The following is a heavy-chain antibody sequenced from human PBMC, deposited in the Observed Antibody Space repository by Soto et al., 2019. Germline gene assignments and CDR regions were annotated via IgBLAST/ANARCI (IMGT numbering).Heavy chain of an antibody. CDR3: AKPYYDFRSGYYLDN. CDR2: ISYNGDNI. CDR1: GFTFSTYA. D-gene: IGHD3-3*01. Sequence: QVQMVESGGGVVQPGRSLRLSCAASGFTFSTYAMHWVRQAPGKGLEWVAVISYNGDNIYYVDSVKGRFTISRDNSKNTLFLKMKSLRDEDTAVYYCAKPYYDFRSGYYLDNWGQGTLVTVSS. V-gene: IGHV3-30-3*02. J-gene: IGHJ4*02.